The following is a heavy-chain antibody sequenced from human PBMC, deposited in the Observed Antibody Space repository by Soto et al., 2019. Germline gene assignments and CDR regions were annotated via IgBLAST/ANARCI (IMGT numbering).Heavy chain of an antibody. CDR2: VKSRNDDSTI. J-gene: IGHJ4*02. CDR3: TIDVPSFLTQMDY. D-gene: IGHD2-2*03. V-gene: IGHV3-15*01. Sequence: GVSLRLSCAASGFTFSSYSMNWVRQAPGKGLEWVARVKSRNDDSTIDYSEFVKGRFTISRDDSRNTLYLQMNSLRVDDTAVYFCTIDVPSFLTQMDYWGRGIVVTVSS. CDR1: GFTFSSYS.